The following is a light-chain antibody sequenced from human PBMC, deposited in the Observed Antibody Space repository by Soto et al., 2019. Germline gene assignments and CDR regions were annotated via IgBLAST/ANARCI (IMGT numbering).Light chain of an antibody. J-gene: IGLJ2*01. CDR3: CSYAGSDTMI. V-gene: IGLV2-23*01. Sequence: QSALTQPASVSGSPGQSIPISCAGPSSNVGSYNLVSWYQQHPGDAPKLLIYEASQRPSGVCNRFSGSKSCHTASLTISGLQAEDEADYYCCSYAGSDTMIFGGGTKVTVL. CDR2: EAS. CDR1: SSNVGSYNL.